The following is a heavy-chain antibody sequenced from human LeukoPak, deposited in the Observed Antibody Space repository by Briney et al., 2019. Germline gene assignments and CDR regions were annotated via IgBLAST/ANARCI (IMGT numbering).Heavy chain of an antibody. V-gene: IGHV3-23*01. D-gene: IGHD5-12*01. CDR3: AKEGGPWWLPSHFDY. J-gene: IGHJ4*02. CDR2: ISVSGGRI. CDR1: GFTFSDYA. Sequence: GGSLRLSCAASGFTFSDYALSWVRQAPGKGLEWVSVISVSGGRIYYADSVKGRFTISRDNSKNTLYLQMNSLRAGDAAVYYCAKEGGPWWLPSHFDYWGQGTLVTVSS.